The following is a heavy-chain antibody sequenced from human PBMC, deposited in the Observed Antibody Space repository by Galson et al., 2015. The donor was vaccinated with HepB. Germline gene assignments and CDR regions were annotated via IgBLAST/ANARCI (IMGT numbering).Heavy chain of an antibody. V-gene: IGHV3-23*01. D-gene: IGHD2/OR15-2a*01. CDR3: ARLSNGWCFDL. Sequence: SLRLSCAASGFTFTSYAMNWVRQAPGKGLEWVSRISGSGGSTDYADSVKGRFTISRDNAKNSLYLQMNSLRAEDTAVYYCARLSNGWCFDLWGRGTLVTVSS. CDR2: ISGSGGST. CDR1: GFTFTSYA. J-gene: IGHJ2*01.